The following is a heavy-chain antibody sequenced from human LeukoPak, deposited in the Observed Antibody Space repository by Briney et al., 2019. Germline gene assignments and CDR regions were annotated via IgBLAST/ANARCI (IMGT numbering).Heavy chain of an antibody. CDR2: IYYSGST. CDR1: GGSISSSSYY. Sequence: SETLSLTCTVSGGSISSSSYYWGWIRQPPGKGPEWIASIYYSGSTYYNPSLKSRVTISVDTSKNQFSLKLSSVAAADTAVYYCARDEGVSGSGWYASDYWGQGTLVTVSS. CDR3: ARDEGVSGSGWYASDY. V-gene: IGHV4-39*07. D-gene: IGHD6-19*01. J-gene: IGHJ4*02.